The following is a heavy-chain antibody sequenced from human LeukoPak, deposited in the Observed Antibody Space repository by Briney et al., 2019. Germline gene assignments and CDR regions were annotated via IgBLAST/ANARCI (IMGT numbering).Heavy chain of an antibody. CDR3: AKEATDYYVDY. CDR1: GFTFSYYG. CDR2: ISYDGSNK. V-gene: IGHV3-30*18. Sequence: GGSLRLSCAASGFTFSYYGMHWVRQAPGKGLEWVAVISYDGSNKYYADSVKGRFTISRDNSKNTLYLQMNSLRAEDTAVYYCAKEATDYYVDYWGQGTLDTVSS. J-gene: IGHJ4*02.